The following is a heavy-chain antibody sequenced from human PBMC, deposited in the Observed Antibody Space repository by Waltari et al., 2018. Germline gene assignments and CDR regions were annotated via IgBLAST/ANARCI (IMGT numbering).Heavy chain of an antibody. CDR3: ARRRRRHIAAAGTVDY. Sequence: QVQLQQWGAGLLKPSETLSLTCAVYGWSFSGYYWSWIRQPPGKGMEWIGEINHRGSTNNTPSPKSRVTISVDTSKNQFSLKLSSVTPADTAVYYCARRRRRHIAAAGTVDYWGQGTLVTISS. J-gene: IGHJ4*02. CDR1: GWSFSGYY. V-gene: IGHV4-34*01. CDR2: INHRGST. D-gene: IGHD6-13*01.